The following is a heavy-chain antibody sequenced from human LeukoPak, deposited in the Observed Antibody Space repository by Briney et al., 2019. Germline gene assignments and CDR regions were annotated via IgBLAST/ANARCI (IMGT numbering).Heavy chain of an antibody. CDR1: GFTFDDYA. CDR2: ISWNSGSI. D-gene: IGHD1-26*01. J-gene: IGHJ4*02. CDR3: AKDGIVGATTGYYFDY. V-gene: IGHV3-9*01. Sequence: GGSLRLSCAASGFTFDDYAMHWVRRAAGKGLEWVSGISWNSGSIGYADSVKGRFTISRDNAKNSLYLQMNSLRAEDTALYYCAKDGIVGATTGYYFDYWGQGTLVTVSS.